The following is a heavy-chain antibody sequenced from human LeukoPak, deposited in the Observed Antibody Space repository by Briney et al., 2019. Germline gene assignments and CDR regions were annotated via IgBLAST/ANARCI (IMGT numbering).Heavy chain of an antibody. CDR3: AKGGGYSYGYYY. CDR1: GFTVSDNY. J-gene: IGHJ4*02. D-gene: IGHD5-18*01. Sequence: GGSLRLSCAASGFTVSDNYMGGVRQAPGRGLEWVSLIYSGGGTSYADSVKDRFTISRDNSKNTLYLQMNSLRAEDTALYYCAKGGGYSYGYYYWGQGTLVTVSS. CDR2: IYSGGGT. V-gene: IGHV3-66*01.